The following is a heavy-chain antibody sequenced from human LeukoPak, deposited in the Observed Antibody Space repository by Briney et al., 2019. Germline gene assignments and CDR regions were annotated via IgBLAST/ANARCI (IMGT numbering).Heavy chain of an antibody. V-gene: IGHV3-23*01. CDR3: AKDRGYCSGGSCYSAGHDAFDI. D-gene: IGHD2-15*01. Sequence: GGSLRLSCAASGFTFSSYAMSWVRQAPGKGLEWVSAISGSGGSTYYADSVKGRFTTSRDNSKNTLYLQMNSLRAEDTAVYYCAKDRGYCSGGSCYSAGHDAFDIWGQGTMVTVSS. J-gene: IGHJ3*02. CDR2: ISGSGGST. CDR1: GFTFSSYA.